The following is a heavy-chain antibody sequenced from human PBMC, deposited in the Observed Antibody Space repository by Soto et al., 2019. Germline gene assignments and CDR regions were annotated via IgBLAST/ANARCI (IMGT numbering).Heavy chain of an antibody. D-gene: IGHD3-10*01. CDR3: ARCCYYGSGCLDY. V-gene: IGHV1-69*02. J-gene: IGHJ4*02. Sequence: QVQLVQSGAEVKKPGSSVKVSCKASGGTFSSYTISWVRQAPGQGLEWMGRIIPILGISNNAQKFQGRVTITADKSTSTAYMELSSLRSEDTAVYYCARCCYYGSGCLDYWGQGTLVTVSS. CDR2: IIPILGIS. CDR1: GGTFSSYT.